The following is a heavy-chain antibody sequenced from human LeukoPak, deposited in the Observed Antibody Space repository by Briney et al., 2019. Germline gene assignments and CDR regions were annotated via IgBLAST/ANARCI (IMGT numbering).Heavy chain of an antibody. J-gene: IGHJ4*02. D-gene: IGHD6-19*01. V-gene: IGHV3-23*01. CDR2: IGGSGDKT. Sequence: DGSLRLSCAAYGFTFYRNAISWVRQAPGKGLEWVSTIGGSGDKTFYADSVKGRFTISRDNSKNMLHLQMSSLTGEDTALYYCVRRGDASSGWGDHDYWGQGALVTVSS. CDR3: VRRGDASSGWGDHDY. CDR1: GFTFYRNA.